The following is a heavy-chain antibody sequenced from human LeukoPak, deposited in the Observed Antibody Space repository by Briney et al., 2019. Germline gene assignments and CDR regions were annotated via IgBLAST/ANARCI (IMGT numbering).Heavy chain of an antibody. CDR2: IYHSGST. CDR3: ARYCSSTSCFSYGMHV. D-gene: IGHD2-2*01. CDR1: GGSISSSNW. J-gene: IGHJ6*04. Sequence: PSGTLSLTCAVSGGSISSSNWWSWVRQPPGKGLEWIGEIYHSGSTNYNPSLKSRVTMSVDKSKNQFSLKLSSVTAADTAVYYCARYCSSTSCFSYGMHVWGKGTTVTVSS. V-gene: IGHV4-4*02.